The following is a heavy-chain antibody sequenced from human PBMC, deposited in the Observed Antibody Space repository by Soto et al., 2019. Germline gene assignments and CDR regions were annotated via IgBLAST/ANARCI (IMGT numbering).Heavy chain of an antibody. CDR3: ARAPTVTTYDAFDI. J-gene: IGHJ3*02. CDR2: INAGNGNT. V-gene: IGHV1-3*01. D-gene: IGHD4-17*01. Sequence: ASVKVSCKASGYTFTSYAMHWVRQAPGQRLEWMGWINAGNGNTKYSQKFQGRVTITRDTSASTAYKELSSLRSEDTAVYYCARAPTVTTYDAFDIWGQGTMVTVSS. CDR1: GYTFTSYA.